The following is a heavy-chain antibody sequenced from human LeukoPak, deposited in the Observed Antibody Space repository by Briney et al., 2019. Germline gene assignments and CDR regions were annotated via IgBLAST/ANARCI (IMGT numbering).Heavy chain of an antibody. D-gene: IGHD3-22*01. Sequence: QPGGSLRLSCAASGFTFSSYGMSWVRQAPGKGLEWVSAISGSGGSTYYADSVKGRFTISRDNSKNTLYLQLNSLRVEDTAVYYCAREHGRSGYFDYWGQGTLVSVSS. CDR1: GFTFSSYG. CDR2: ISGSGGST. V-gene: IGHV3-23*01. J-gene: IGHJ4*02. CDR3: AREHGRSGYFDY.